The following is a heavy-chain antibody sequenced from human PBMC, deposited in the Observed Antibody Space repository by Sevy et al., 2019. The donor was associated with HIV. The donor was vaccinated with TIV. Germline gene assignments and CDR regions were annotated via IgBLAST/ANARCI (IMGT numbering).Heavy chain of an antibody. J-gene: IGHJ4*02. CDR2: ISGSGGSP. CDR1: GFSISSYA. D-gene: IGHD3-22*01. V-gene: IGHV3-23*01. CDR3: AKGADSSGYYPYYFDY. Sequence: GGSLRLSCAASGFSISSYAMSWVRQAPGKGLEWVSAISGSGGSPYYADSVKGRFTISRDNSKNTLYLQMNSLRAEDTAVYYCAKGADSSGYYPYYFDYWGQGTLVIVSS.